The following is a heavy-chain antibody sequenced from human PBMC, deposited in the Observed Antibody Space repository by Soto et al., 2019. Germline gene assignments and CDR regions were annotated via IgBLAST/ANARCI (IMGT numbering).Heavy chain of an antibody. Sequence: SVKVSCKASGGTFSSYAISWVRQAPGQGLEWMGGIIPIFGTANYAQKFQGRVTITADESTSTAYMELSSLRSEDTAVYYCARSIMITFGGVIAGYYFDYWGQGTLVTVSS. D-gene: IGHD3-16*02. J-gene: IGHJ4*02. CDR1: GGTFSSYA. V-gene: IGHV1-69*13. CDR2: IIPIFGTA. CDR3: ARSIMITFGGVIAGYYFDY.